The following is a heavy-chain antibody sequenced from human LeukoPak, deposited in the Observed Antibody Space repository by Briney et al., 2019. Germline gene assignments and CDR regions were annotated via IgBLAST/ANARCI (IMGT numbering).Heavy chain of an antibody. CDR3: AREYGSGSSNYYYYGMDV. J-gene: IGHJ6*02. CDR2: ISYDGSNK. D-gene: IGHD3-10*01. V-gene: IGHV3-30*04. Sequence: GGFLRLSCAAPGFTFSSYAMHWVRQAPGKGLEWVAVISYDGSNKYYADSVKGRFTISRDNSKNTLYLQMNSLRAEDTAVYYCAREYGSGSSNYYYYGMDVWGQGTTVTVSS. CDR1: GFTFSSYA.